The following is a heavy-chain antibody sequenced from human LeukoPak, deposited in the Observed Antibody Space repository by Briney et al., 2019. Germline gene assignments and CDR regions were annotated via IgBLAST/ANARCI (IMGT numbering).Heavy chain of an antibody. Sequence: GGSLRLSCAASGFTVSSYWMHWVRQAPGKGLVWVSRINSDGSSTSYADSVKGRFTISRDNAKNTLYLQMNSLRAEDTAVYYCARDPYSSGWYVVGEPVLEGGVVYWGQGTLVTVSS. CDR3: ARDPYSSGWYVVGEPVLEGGVVY. CDR2: INSDGSST. J-gene: IGHJ4*02. CDR1: GFTVSSYW. V-gene: IGHV3-74*01. D-gene: IGHD6-19*01.